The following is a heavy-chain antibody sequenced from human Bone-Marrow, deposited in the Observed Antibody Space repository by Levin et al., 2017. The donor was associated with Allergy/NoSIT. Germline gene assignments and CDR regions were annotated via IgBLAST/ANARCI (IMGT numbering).Heavy chain of an antibody. V-gene: IGHV4-31*03. Sequence: SQTLSLTCTVSGGSISSGGDYWSWIRQHPGKGLEWIGYIYYSGRTYYNPSLRSRIIISVDTSKNQFSLKLSSVTAADTAVYYCARGPHYGDNYYYYMDVWGKGTAVTVSS. CDR2: IYYSGRT. J-gene: IGHJ6*03. CDR3: ARGPHYGDNYYYYMDV. CDR1: GGSISSGGDY. D-gene: IGHD4-17*01.